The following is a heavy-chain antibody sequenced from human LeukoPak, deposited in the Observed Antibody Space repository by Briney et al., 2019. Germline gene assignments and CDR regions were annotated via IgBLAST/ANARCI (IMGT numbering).Heavy chain of an antibody. Sequence: GGSLRLSCAASGFTFSSYGMHWVRQAPGKGLEWVTVIWYDGSNKYYADSVKGRFTISRDNSKNTLYLQMNSLRAEDTAVYYCARGAEEGYFDLWGRGTLVTVSS. J-gene: IGHJ2*01. CDR1: GFTFSSYG. CDR2: IWYDGSNK. V-gene: IGHV3-33*01. CDR3: ARGAEEGYFDL.